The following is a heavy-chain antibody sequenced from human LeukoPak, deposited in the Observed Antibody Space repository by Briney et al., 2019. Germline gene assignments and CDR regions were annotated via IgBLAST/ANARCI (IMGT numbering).Heavy chain of an antibody. V-gene: IGHV4-61*01. CDR3: ARDYSSGMYSLDY. D-gene: IGHD6-19*01. CDR1: DGSVSSGSSY. CDR2: IYYRGST. Sequence: SETLSLTCTVSDGSVSSGSSYWSWIRQPPGKGLEWIGYIYYRGSTNYNPSLESQVTISVDTSKNQFSLKLISVTAADTAVYYCARDYSSGMYSLDYWGQGTLVTVSS. J-gene: IGHJ4*02.